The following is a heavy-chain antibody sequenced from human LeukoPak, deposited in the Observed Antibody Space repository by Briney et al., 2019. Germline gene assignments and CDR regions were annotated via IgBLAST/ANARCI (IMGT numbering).Heavy chain of an antibody. D-gene: IGHD3-9*01. Sequence: SETLSLTCTVSGGSISSYYWSWIRQPPGKGLEWIGYIYYSGSTNYNPSLKSRVTISVDTSKNQFSLKLSSVTAADTAVYYCARLLTYDILTGYVHYGMDVWGQGTTVTVSS. CDR1: GGSISSYY. J-gene: IGHJ6*02. CDR3: ARLLTYDILTGYVHYGMDV. CDR2: IYYSGST. V-gene: IGHV4-59*08.